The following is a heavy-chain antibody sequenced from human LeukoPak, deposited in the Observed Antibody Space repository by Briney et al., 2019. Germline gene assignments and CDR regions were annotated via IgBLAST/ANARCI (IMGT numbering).Heavy chain of an antibody. CDR2: IRYDGNDK. D-gene: IGHD1-26*01. Sequence: GGSLRLSCAASGFTFSYYGMHWVRQAPDKRLEWVAFIRYDGNDKFYAKSVKGRFSISRDTSRNTLYLHMNSLRAEDTAVYYCAKEGAPGAYFDYWGQGTLVTVSS. CDR3: AKEGAPGAYFDY. CDR1: GFTFSYYG. V-gene: IGHV3-30*02. J-gene: IGHJ4*02.